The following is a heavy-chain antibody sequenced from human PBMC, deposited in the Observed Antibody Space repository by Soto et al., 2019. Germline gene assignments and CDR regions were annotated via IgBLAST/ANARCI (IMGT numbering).Heavy chain of an antibody. CDR2: IYYSGST. CDR3: ARDRSARDFWRGYTQTNNWFDP. V-gene: IGHV4-30-4*01. Sequence: PSETLSLTCTVSGGSISSGDYYWSWIRQPPGKGLEWIGYIYYSGSTYYNPSLKSRVTVSVDTSKNQFSLKLSSVTAADTAVYYCARDRSARDFWRGYTQTNNWFDPWGQGNLVTVSS. D-gene: IGHD3-3*01. J-gene: IGHJ5*02. CDR1: GGSISSGDYY.